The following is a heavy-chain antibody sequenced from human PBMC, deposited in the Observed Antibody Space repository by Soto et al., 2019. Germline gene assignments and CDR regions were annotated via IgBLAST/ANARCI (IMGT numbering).Heavy chain of an antibody. CDR3: ASFYYGSGSLFDY. J-gene: IGHJ4*02. V-gene: IGHV5-51*01. Sequence: GESLKISCKGSGYSFTSYWIGWVRQMPGKGLEWMGIIYPGESDTRYSPSFQGQVTISADKSISTAYLQWSSLKASDTAMYYCASFYYGSGSLFDYWGQGTLVTVSS. D-gene: IGHD3-10*01. CDR2: IYPGESDT. CDR1: GYSFTSYW.